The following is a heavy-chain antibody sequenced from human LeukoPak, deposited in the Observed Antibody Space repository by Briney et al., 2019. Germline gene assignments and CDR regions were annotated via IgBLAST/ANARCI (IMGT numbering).Heavy chain of an antibody. Sequence: AETLSLTSSVSGDSISRFYWSWVRQPPGKGLEWIGYTGDTNYNPSLKSRVTISLDASKSQFSLKLSSVTAADTAVYYCARGVRWADTFTGYYLSGFDHWGQGTLVPVSS. D-gene: IGHD3-9*01. CDR2: YTGDT. V-gene: IGHV4-59*01. CDR1: GDSISRFY. J-gene: IGHJ4*02. CDR3: ARGVRWADTFTGYYLSGFDH.